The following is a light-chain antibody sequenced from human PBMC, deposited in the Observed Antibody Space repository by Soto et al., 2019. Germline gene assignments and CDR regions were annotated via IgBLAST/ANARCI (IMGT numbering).Light chain of an antibody. CDR3: QQRSNWFLT. Sequence: ELVLTQSPATLSLSPGERATLSCRASQSVSRYLAWYQQKPGRAPRLLIYDASNRATGITGRFSGSGSGTDFTLTISSLETEDFAVYYCQQRSNWFLTFGGGTKVEIK. CDR1: QSVSRY. CDR2: DAS. V-gene: IGKV3-11*01. J-gene: IGKJ4*02.